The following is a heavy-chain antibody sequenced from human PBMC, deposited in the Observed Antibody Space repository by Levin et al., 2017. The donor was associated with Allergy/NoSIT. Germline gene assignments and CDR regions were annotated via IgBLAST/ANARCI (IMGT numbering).Heavy chain of an antibody. CDR2: TYYRSKWYN. V-gene: IGHV6-1*01. Sequence: SETLSLTCVISGDSVTSNGAGWHWIRQSPSRGLEWLGRTYYRSKWYNNYALSVQSRITINPDTTKNKVSLHLASVTPADTAVYDCARESTTWEGHGVTVMAVWGPGTTVTVSS. CDR3: ARESTTWEGHGVTVMAV. J-gene: IGHJ6*02. CDR1: GDSVTSNGAG. D-gene: IGHD2/OR15-2a*01.